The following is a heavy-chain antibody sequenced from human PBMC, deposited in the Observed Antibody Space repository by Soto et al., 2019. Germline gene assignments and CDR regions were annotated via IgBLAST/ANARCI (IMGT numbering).Heavy chain of an antibody. D-gene: IGHD2-15*01. V-gene: IGHV4-34*01. J-gene: IGHJ5*02. CDR2: INHSGST. CDR3: ARTRRGSCYYGP. Sequence: SETLSLTCAVYGGSFSGYYWSWIRQPPGKGLEWIGEINHSGSTNYNPPLKSRVTISVDTSKNQFSLKLSSVTAADTAVYYCARTRRGSCYYGPWCQGTLVTASS. CDR1: GGSFSGYY.